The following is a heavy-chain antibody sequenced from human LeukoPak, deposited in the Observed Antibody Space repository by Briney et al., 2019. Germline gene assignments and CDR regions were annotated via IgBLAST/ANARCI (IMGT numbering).Heavy chain of an antibody. Sequence: SETLSLTCTVSGGSISSYYWSWIRQPPGKGLEWIGYIYYSGSTNYNPSLKSRVTISVDTSKNQFSLKLSSVTAADTAVYYCARSKRVLAYCGGDCYGWYFDLWGRGTLVTVSP. CDR3: ARSKRVLAYCGGDCYGWYFDL. J-gene: IGHJ2*01. D-gene: IGHD2-21*02. CDR2: IYYSGST. V-gene: IGHV4-59*08. CDR1: GGSISSYY.